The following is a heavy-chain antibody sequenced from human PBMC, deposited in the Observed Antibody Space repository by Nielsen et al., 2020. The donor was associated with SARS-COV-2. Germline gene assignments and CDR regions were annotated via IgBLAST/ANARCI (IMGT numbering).Heavy chain of an antibody. CDR1: GGSISSGGYY. J-gene: IGHJ6*02. Sequence: SETLSLTCTVSGGSISSGGYYWSWIRQHPGKGLEWIGYIYYSGSTYYNPSLKSRVTISVDTSKNQFSLKLSSVTAADTAVYYCARDWVPVAGHNYYGMDVWGQGTTVTVSS. D-gene: IGHD6-19*01. CDR2: IYYSGST. CDR3: ARDWVPVAGHNYYGMDV. V-gene: IGHV4-31*03.